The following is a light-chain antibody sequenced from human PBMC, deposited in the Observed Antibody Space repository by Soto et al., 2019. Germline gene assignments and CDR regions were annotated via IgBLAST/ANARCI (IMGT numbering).Light chain of an antibody. Sequence: QAVLTQPPSAPGSPGQSVTISCTGTSNDVGGYNFVSWYQHHPGKAPKLIIYEVTKRPSGVPNRFSGSKSGNTASLTVSGLQAEDEADYYCNSYAGSNTYVFGTGTKVTVL. J-gene: IGLJ1*01. CDR1: SNDVGGYNF. CDR2: EVT. V-gene: IGLV2-8*01. CDR3: NSYAGSNTYV.